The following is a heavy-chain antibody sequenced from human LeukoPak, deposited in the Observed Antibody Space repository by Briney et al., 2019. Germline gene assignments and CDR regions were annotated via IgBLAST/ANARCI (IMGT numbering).Heavy chain of an antibody. Sequence: PGGSLRLSCAASGFTFSSYSMNWVRQAPGKGLEWVSSISSSSSYIYYADSVKGRFTISRDNAKNSLYLQMNSLRAEDTAVYYCARGFSRYGSGISKLDPWGQGTLVTVSS. CDR1: GFTFSSYS. V-gene: IGHV3-21*01. CDR2: ISSSSSYI. CDR3: ARGFSRYGSGISKLDP. D-gene: IGHD3-10*01. J-gene: IGHJ5*02.